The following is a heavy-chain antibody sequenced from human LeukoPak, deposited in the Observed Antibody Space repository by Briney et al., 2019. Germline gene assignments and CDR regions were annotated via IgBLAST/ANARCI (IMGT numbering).Heavy chain of an antibody. CDR2: ISAYNGNT. J-gene: IGHJ3*02. V-gene: IGHV1-18*01. CDR3: ARGLQENLAWLTAFSAFDI. CDR1: GYTFTSYG. Sequence: ASVTVSCKTSGYTFTSYGISWVRQPPAQGHEWMGWISAYNGNTNYAQKVQRRVSITTDTSTTTPYMERRSLRSDDTAVYCCARGLQENLAWLTAFSAFDIWGQGTMVTVSS. D-gene: IGHD6-19*01.